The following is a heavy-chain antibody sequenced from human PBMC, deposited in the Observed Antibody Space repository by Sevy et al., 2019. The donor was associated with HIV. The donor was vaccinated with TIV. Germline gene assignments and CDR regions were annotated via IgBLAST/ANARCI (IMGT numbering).Heavy chain of an antibody. J-gene: IGHJ5*02. CDR3: ARLQGGWFDP. V-gene: IGHV4-39*01. CDR1: GGSISSSSYY. Sequence: SETLSLTCTVSGGSISSSSYYWGWIRQPPGKGREWIGSIYYSGSTYYNPSLKSRVTISVDTSKNQFSLKLSSVTAADTAVYYCARLQGGWFDPWGQGTLVTVSS. CDR2: IYYSGST.